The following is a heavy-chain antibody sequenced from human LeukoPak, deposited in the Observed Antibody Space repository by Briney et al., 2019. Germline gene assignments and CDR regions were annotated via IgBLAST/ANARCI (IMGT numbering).Heavy chain of an antibody. CDR1: GGTFSSYA. V-gene: IGHV1-69*04. Sequence: SVKVSCKASGGTFSSYAISWVRQAPGQGLEWMGRIIPILGIANYAQKFQGRVTITADKSTSTAYMELSSLRSEDTAVYYCATLNPSGSYRGVDYWGQGTLVTVSS. J-gene: IGHJ4*02. D-gene: IGHD1-26*01. CDR3: ATLNPSGSYRGVDY. CDR2: IIPILGIA.